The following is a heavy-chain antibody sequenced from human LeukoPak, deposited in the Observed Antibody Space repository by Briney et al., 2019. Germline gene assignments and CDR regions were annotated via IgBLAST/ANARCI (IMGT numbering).Heavy chain of an antibody. CDR2: INPNSGGT. V-gene: IGHV1-2*02. CDR1: GYTFTGYY. Sequence: ASVKVSCKASGYTFTGYYMHWVRQAPGQGLEWMGWINPNSGGTNYAQKFQGRVTMTRDPSISTAYMELSSLKSEDTAVYYCARVRDGYNDAYDIWGQGTVVTVSS. CDR3: ARVRDGYNDAYDI. J-gene: IGHJ3*02. D-gene: IGHD5-24*01.